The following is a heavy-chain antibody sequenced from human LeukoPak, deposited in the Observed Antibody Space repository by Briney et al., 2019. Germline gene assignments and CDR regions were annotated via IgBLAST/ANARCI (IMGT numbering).Heavy chain of an antibody. Sequence: ASVKVSCKASGYTFTSNYMHWVRQAPGQGVEWMGIINPSGSYTKYAQKFQGRVTMTRDTSTSTVYLELSSLRSEDTAVYYCARDSNVVVTPYGMDVWGQGTTVTVSS. CDR3: ARDSNVVVTPYGMDV. CDR1: GYTFTSNY. D-gene: IGHD2-21*02. CDR2: INPSGSYT. V-gene: IGHV1-46*01. J-gene: IGHJ6*02.